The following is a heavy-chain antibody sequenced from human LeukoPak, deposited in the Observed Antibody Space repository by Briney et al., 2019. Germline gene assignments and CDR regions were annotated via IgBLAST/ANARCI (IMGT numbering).Heavy chain of an antibody. CDR2: ISYDGSNK. CDR3: AKDLRAGDGYNAEFQH. V-gene: IGHV3-30*04. CDR1: GFTFSSYA. Sequence: GGSLRLSCAASGFTFSSYAMHWVRQAPGKGLEWVAVISYDGSNKYYADSVKGRFTISRDNSKNTLYLQMNSLRIEDTAVYYCAKDLRAGDGYNAEFQHWGQGTLVSVSS. D-gene: IGHD5-24*01. J-gene: IGHJ1*01.